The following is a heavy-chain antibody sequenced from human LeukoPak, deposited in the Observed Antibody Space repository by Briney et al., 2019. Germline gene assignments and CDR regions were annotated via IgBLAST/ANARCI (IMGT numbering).Heavy chain of an antibody. Sequence: SETLSLTCTVSGASISSSRYYWGWIRQPPGKGLEWIGSISYSGTTYYNPSLKSRGSISVDTSRNQFSLKLSSVTAPDTAVYYCARDDVYYDILTGYYQYYFDYWGQGTLVTVSS. D-gene: IGHD3-9*01. CDR3: ARDDVYYDILTGYYQYYFDY. J-gene: IGHJ4*02. CDR2: ISYSGTT. V-gene: IGHV4-39*02. CDR1: GASISSSRYY.